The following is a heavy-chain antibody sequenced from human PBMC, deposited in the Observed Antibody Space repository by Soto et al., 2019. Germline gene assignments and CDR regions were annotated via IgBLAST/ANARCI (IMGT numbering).Heavy chain of an antibody. CDR2: INTSGGST. CDR1: GFTFSTYA. Sequence: GGSLRLSCAASGFTFSTYAMSWVRQAPGKGLEWVSTINTSGGSTYYADSVKGRFTISRDNGKNSLFLQMNSLRDEDTAVYYCARVVVVIPPGYYYAMDVWGQGTTVTVSS. CDR3: ARVVVVIPPGYYYAMDV. D-gene: IGHD3-22*01. J-gene: IGHJ6*02. V-gene: IGHV3-23*01.